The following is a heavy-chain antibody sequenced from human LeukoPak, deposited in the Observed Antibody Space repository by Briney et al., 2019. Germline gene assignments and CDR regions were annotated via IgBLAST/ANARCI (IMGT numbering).Heavy chain of an antibody. V-gene: IGHV4-39*07. CDR2: IYYSGST. J-gene: IGHJ4*02. CDR1: GGSISSSSYY. CDR3: ARSSVVAAATPPYFDY. D-gene: IGHD2-15*01. Sequence: SETLSLTCTVSGGSISSSSYYWGWIRQPPGKGLEWIGSIYYSGSTYYNPSLKSRVTISVDTSKNQFSLKLSSVTAADTAVYYCARSSVVAAATPPYFDYWGQGTLVTVSS.